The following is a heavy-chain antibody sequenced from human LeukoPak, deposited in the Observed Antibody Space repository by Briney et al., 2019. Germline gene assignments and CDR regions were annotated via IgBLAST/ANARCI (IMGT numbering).Heavy chain of an antibody. J-gene: IGHJ6*03. CDR2: MNPNSGNT. V-gene: IGHV1-8*01. CDR3: ARRSDTRYYYYMDV. D-gene: IGHD2-2*02. CDR1: GYTFTSYD. Sequence: ASVKVSCKASGYTFTSYDINWVRQATGQGLEWMGWMNPNSGNTGYAQKFQGRVTMTRNTSISTAYMELSSLRSEDTAVYYCARRSDTRYYYYMDVWGKGTTVTVSS.